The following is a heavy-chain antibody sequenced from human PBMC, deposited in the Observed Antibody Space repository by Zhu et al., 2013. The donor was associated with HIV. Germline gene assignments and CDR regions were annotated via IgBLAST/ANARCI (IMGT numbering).Heavy chain of an antibody. V-gene: IGHV4-59*01. Sequence: QVQLQESGPGLVKPSETLSLNCNVSGGSISTYYWSWIRQPPGKGLEWIGYIYYTGSTEYNPSLKSRLTVSLDTSKNQFSLKLSSVTAADTAVYYCARAIAAAGTTNFDYWGQGTLVTVSS. J-gene: IGHJ4*02. CDR3: ARAIAAAGTTNFDY. D-gene: IGHD6-13*01. CDR1: GGSISTYY. CDR2: IYYTGST.